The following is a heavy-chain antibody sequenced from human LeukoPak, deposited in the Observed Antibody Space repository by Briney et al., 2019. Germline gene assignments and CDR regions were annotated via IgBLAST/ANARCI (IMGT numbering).Heavy chain of an antibody. CDR3: ARVMYYYDSSGYYRGGYFDY. CDR1: GGSISSGGYY. V-gene: IGHV4-31*03. CDR2: IYYSGST. Sequence: SETLSLTCTVSGGSISSGGYYWSWIRHHPGKGLEWIGYIYYSGSTYYNPSLKSRVTISVDTSKNQFSLKLSSVTAADTAVYYCARVMYYYDSSGYYRGGYFDYWGQGTLVTVSS. D-gene: IGHD3-22*01. J-gene: IGHJ4*02.